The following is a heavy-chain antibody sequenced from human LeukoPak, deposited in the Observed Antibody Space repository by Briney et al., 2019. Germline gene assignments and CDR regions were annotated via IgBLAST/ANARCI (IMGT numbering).Heavy chain of an antibody. J-gene: IGHJ5*02. V-gene: IGHV3-21*01. D-gene: IGHD1-26*01. CDR3: ARDGALSYSGSHTDL. Sequence: GGSLRLSCAASGFTFSSYSMDWVRQAPGKGLEWVSSIDFTSRYIYNADSVKGRFTISRDNAKNSLYLQMNSLRAEDTAVYYCARDGALSYSGSHTDLWGQGTLVTVSS. CDR2: IDFTSRYI. CDR1: GFTFSSYS.